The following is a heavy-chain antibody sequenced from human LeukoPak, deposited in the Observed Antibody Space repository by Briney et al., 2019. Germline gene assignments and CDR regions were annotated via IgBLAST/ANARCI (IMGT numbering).Heavy chain of an antibody. D-gene: IGHD6-19*01. V-gene: IGHV3-23*01. J-gene: IGHJ4*02. CDR1: GFTFSSYA. CDR3: AKPATYSSGWYIWDY. CDR2: ISGSGGST. Sequence: GGSLRLSCAASGFTFSSYAMSSVRQAPGKGLEWVSAISGSGGSTYYADSVKGRFTISRDNSKNTLYLQMNSLRAEDTAVYYCAKPATYSSGWYIWDYWGQGTLVTVSS.